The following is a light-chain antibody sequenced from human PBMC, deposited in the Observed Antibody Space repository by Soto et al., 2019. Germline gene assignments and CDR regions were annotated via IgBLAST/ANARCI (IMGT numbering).Light chain of an antibody. J-gene: IGKJ1*01. CDR2: GAS. V-gene: IGKV3-15*01. CDR1: QCVNSN. CDR3: QQYNNWPPAT. Sequence: EILMAQSPATLSVSPGERATLSGRTSQCVNSNLAWYQQRPGQAPRLLIYGASTRATGIPARFSGSGSGTQFTLTISSLQSEDFAVYYCQQYNNWPPATFGQGTKVEIK.